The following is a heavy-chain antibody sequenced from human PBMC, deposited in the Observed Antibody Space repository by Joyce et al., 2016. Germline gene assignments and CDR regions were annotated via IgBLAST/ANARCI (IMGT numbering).Heavy chain of an antibody. V-gene: IGHV3-30*03. Sequence: QGQLVESGGGVVQPGRSLRLTCAASGFTFMNYGMHWVRQAPGKGLEWVAVISYDGSKKHYGDSVKGRFTISRDNSKNTLYLQMNSLRAEDTAVYYCAGGILTGYFDYWGQGTLVTVSS. D-gene: IGHD3-9*01. CDR2: ISYDGSKK. J-gene: IGHJ4*02. CDR1: GFTFMNYG. CDR3: AGGILTGYFDY.